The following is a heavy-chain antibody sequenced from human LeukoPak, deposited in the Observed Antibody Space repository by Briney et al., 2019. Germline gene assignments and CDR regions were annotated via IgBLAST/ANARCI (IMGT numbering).Heavy chain of an antibody. Sequence: SETLSRTCTVSGGSIISSHYYWGLIRQPPGKGLEWIGSIYYSGSTYYSTSLRSRVIISVDTSKNQFSLKLSSATAADTAVYYCVILPATDTYSYDNSGYYRPGVHWGQGTLVTVSS. CDR1: GGSIISSHYY. J-gene: IGHJ4*02. CDR3: VILPATDTYSYDNSGYYRPGVH. V-gene: IGHV4-39*07. D-gene: IGHD3-22*01. CDR2: IYYSGST.